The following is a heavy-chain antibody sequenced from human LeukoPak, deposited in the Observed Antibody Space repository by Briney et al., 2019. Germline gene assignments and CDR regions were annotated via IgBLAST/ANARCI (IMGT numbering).Heavy chain of an antibody. V-gene: IGHV3-30-3*02. CDR2: ISYDGSNK. D-gene: IGHD3-22*01. Sequence: GRSLRLSCAASGFTFSSYAMHWVRQAPGKGLEWVAVISYDGSNKYYADSVKGRFTISRDNSKNTLYLQMNSLRAEDTAVYYCAKDYYYDPVDAFDVWGQGTMVSVSS. CDR1: GFTFSSYA. J-gene: IGHJ3*01. CDR3: AKDYYYDPVDAFDV.